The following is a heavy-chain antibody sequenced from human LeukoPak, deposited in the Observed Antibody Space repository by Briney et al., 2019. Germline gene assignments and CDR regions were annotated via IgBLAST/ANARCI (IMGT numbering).Heavy chain of an antibody. J-gene: IGHJ4*02. D-gene: IGHD5-12*01. Sequence: PSETLSLTCTVSGGSISSRSYYWGWIRQPPGKGLVWIGKISDSGNSYYSPSLRSRVTISIDTSKNQFSLKLSSVTATDTAVYYCARGSVRYSGYDHLDYWGQGTLVTVSS. CDR3: ARGSVRYSGYDHLDY. CDR1: GGSISSRSYY. V-gene: IGHV4-39*01. CDR2: ISDSGNS.